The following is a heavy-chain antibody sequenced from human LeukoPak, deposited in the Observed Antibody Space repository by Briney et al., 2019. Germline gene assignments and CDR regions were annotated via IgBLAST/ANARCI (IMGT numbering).Heavy chain of an antibody. CDR2: ISDSGGRT. CDR3: AKRGVVIRVILVGFHKEAYYFDS. Sequence: GGSLRLSCAVSGITLSNYGMSWVRQAPGKGLEWVAGISDSGGRTNYADSVKGRFTIPRDNPKNTLDLQMNSLRAEDTAVYFCAKRGVVIRVILVGFHKEAYYFDSWGQGALVTVSS. V-gene: IGHV3-23*01. D-gene: IGHD3-22*01. J-gene: IGHJ4*02. CDR1: GITLSNYG.